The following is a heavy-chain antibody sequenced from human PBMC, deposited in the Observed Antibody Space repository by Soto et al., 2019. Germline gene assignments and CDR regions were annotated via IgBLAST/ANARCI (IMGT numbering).Heavy chain of an antibody. CDR3: ARDRLPVTLWNGFDL. Sequence: SCIIQATGKGLEWVSSISGIGSSKYYADSVKGRFTISRDNAKNTLYLQMNSLRAEDTAVYYCARDRLPVTLWNGFDLWGQGTLVTVSS. J-gene: IGHJ5*02. V-gene: IGHV3-23*01. D-gene: IGHD1-1*01. CDR2: ISGIGSSK.